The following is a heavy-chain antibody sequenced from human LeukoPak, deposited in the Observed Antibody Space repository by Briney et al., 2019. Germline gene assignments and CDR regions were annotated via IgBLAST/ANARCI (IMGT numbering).Heavy chain of an antibody. V-gene: IGHV3-23*01. Sequence: GGSLRLSCAASGFTFSSYAMSWVRQAPGKGLEWVSAISGSGGSTYYADSVNGRFTISRDNSKNTLYLQMNSLRAEDTAVYYCAKGSKWLGSVNWFDPWGQGTLVTVSS. J-gene: IGHJ5*02. CDR3: AKGSKWLGSVNWFDP. CDR1: GFTFSSYA. CDR2: ISGSGGST. D-gene: IGHD3-22*01.